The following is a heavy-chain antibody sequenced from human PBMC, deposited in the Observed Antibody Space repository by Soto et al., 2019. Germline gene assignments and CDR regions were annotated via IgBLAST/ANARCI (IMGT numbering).Heavy chain of an antibody. CDR1: GDGVSSNNVT. J-gene: IGHJ4*02. Sequence: QVQLQQSGPGLVKPSQTLSLTCTISGDGVSSNNVTWNWIRQSPSRGLEWLGRTYYRSKYYNDYALSEKGRITINADTSKNQFSLQMNSVTPEDTAVYYCARNEGSGYDYYFDFWGQGILVTVSS. CDR2: TYYRSKYYN. CDR3: ARNEGSGYDYYFDF. D-gene: IGHD5-12*01. V-gene: IGHV6-1*01.